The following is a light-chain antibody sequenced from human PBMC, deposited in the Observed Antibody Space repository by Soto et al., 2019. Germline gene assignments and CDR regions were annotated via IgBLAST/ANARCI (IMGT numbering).Light chain of an antibody. CDR1: QTISSNY. CDR3: QYYGASPGA. V-gene: IGKV3-20*01. J-gene: IGKJ3*01. CDR2: DAS. Sequence: EVVLTQSPGTLSLSPGERGALSCRASQTISSNYLAWYQQRPGQAPTLLIYDASSRATGIPDRFSGSGSRTDFTLTISRLEPEDFAVYFCQYYGASPGAFGPGTKVDIK.